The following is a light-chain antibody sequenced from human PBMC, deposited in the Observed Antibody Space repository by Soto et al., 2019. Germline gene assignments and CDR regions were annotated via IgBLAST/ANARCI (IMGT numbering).Light chain of an antibody. CDR2: EVT. CDR1: SSDIGDYHS. Sequence: QSALTQPASVSGSPGQSIAVSCTGTSSDIGDYHSVSWYQYHPAKAPTVMIYEVTYRPSGVSNHFSGSKSGNTPSLTISGLQAEDEADYFCSSYTKTNTLVLFGGGTQLTVL. J-gene: IGLJ2*01. V-gene: IGLV2-14*01. CDR3: SSYTKTNTLVL.